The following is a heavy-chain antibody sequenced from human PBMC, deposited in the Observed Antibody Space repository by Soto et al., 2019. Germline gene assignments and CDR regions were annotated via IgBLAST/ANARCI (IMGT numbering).Heavy chain of an antibody. V-gene: IGHV4-59*08. D-gene: IGHD1-7*01. CDR2: IYYSGST. Sequence: LSETLSLTCTVSGGSIRSYYWSWFGQPPGKGLEWIGYIYYSGSTYYNPSLKSRVTISVDTSKNQFSLKLSSVTAADTAVYYCARHGSYWNYYGKADAFDIWGQGTMVTVSS. J-gene: IGHJ3*02. CDR3: ARHGSYWNYYGKADAFDI. CDR1: GGSIRSYY.